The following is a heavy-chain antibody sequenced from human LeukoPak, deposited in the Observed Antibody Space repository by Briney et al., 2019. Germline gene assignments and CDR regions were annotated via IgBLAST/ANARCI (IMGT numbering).Heavy chain of an antibody. CDR2: INHSGST. CDR3: ARTPAARFPYFDY. CDR1: GGSFSGYY. D-gene: IGHD2-2*01. V-gene: IGHV4-34*01. Sequence: SETLSLTCAVYGGSFSGYYWSWIRQPPGKGLEWIGEINHSGSTNYNPSLKSRVTISVDTSKNQFSLKLSSVTAADTAVYYCARTPAARFPYFDYWGQGTLVTVSS. J-gene: IGHJ4*02.